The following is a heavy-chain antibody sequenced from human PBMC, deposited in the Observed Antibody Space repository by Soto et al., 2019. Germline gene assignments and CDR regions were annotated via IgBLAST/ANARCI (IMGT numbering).Heavy chain of an antibody. J-gene: IGHJ4*02. CDR2: MNPNSGNT. Sequence: GASVKVSCKASGYTFISYDINWVRQATGQGLEWMGWMNPNSGNTGYAQKFQGRVTMTRNTPISTAYLELSSLRSDDTAVYYCARPLNNDYFGYWGQGTLVTVSS. CDR1: GYTFISYD. CDR3: ARPLNNDYFGY. V-gene: IGHV1-8*01.